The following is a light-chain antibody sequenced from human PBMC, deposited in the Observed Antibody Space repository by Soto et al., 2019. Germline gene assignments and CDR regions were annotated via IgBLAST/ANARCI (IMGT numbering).Light chain of an antibody. J-gene: IGKJ1*01. CDR1: QNIDNK. V-gene: IGKV3-15*01. CDR2: DAS. CDR3: QKFNYWWT. Sequence: EIVMTQSPATLSVSPGERATLSCRASQNIDNKLVWYQQKPGKAPRLLIYDASSMASGIPARFSGSGSGTEFTLTISSLQSEDFAFYYCQKFNYWWTFGQGTKVDIK.